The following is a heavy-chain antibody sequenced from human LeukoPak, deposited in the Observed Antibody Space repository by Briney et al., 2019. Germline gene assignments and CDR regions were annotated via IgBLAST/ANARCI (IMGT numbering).Heavy chain of an antibody. D-gene: IGHD3-3*01. CDR3: ARDLFTIFGVVTNDY. Sequence: EASVKVSCKASGYTFTSYGISWVRQAPGQGLEWMGWISAYNGNTNYAQKLQGRVTMTTDTSTSTAYMELRSLRSDDTAVYYCARDLFTIFGVVTNDYWGQGTLVTVSS. CDR1: GYTFTSYG. J-gene: IGHJ4*02. CDR2: ISAYNGNT. V-gene: IGHV1-18*01.